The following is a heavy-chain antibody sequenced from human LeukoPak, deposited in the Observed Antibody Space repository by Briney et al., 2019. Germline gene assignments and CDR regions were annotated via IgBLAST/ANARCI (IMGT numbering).Heavy chain of an antibody. V-gene: IGHV1-69*05. D-gene: IGHD3-10*01. CDR3: ARQWFGESSWYHP. J-gene: IGHJ5*02. CDR1: GGTFSSYA. CDR2: IIPIFGTA. Sequence: SVKVSCKASGGTFSSYAISWVRQAPGQGLEWMGGIIPIFGTANYAQKFQGRVTITTDESTSTAYMELSSLRSEDTAVYYCARQWFGESSWYHPWGQGTLVTVSS.